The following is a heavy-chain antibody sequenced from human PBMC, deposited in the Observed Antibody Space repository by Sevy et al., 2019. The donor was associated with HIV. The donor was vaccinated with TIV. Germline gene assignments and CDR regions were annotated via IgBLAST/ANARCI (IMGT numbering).Heavy chain of an antibody. Sequence: WGSLRLSCAASGFRFRDYRMNWVRQAPGKGLEWVSYITSSSNTINYADSVKGRFTISRDNGRNSLYLQINSLRHEDTAVYYCARDRGRGEVALDLWGQGTLVTVSS. D-gene: IGHD3-10*01. CDR1: GFRFRDYR. CDR3: ARDRGRGEVALDL. J-gene: IGHJ5*02. V-gene: IGHV3-48*02. CDR2: ITSSSNTI.